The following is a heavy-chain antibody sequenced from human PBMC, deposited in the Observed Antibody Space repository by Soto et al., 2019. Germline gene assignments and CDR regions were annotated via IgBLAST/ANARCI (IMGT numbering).Heavy chain of an antibody. CDR3: ALRLGDPGRLYFDY. CDR1: GGSVSSGSYY. Sequence: SETLSLTCTVSGGSVSSGSYYWSWIRQPPGKGLEWIGYIYYSGSTYYNPSLKSRVTISVDTSKNQFSLKLSSVTAADTAVYYCALRLGDPGRLYFDYWGQGTLVTVSS. D-gene: IGHD3-16*01. J-gene: IGHJ4*02. V-gene: IGHV4-61*01. CDR2: IYYSGST.